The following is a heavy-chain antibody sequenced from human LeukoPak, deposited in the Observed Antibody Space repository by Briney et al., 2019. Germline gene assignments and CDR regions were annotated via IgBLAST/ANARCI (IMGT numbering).Heavy chain of an antibody. D-gene: IGHD3-10*01. J-gene: IGHJ4*02. CDR2: INHSGST. V-gene: IGHV4-34*01. CDR1: GGSFSGYY. Sequence: PSETLSLTCAVYGGSFSGYYWSWIRQPPGKGLEWIGEINHSGSTNYDPSLKSRVTISVDTSKNQFSLKLSSVTAADTAVYYCARLWFGADNNDYWGQGTLVTVSS. CDR3: ARLWFGADNNDY.